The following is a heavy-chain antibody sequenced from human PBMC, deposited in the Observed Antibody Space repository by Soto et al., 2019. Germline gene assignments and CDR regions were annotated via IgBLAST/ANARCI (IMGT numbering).Heavy chain of an antibody. V-gene: IGHV1-18*04. D-gene: IGHD2-2*02. CDR2: ISAYNGNT. Sequence: EASVKVSCKASGYTFTSYGISWVRQAPGQGLEWMGWISAYNGNTNYAQKLQGRVTMTTDTSTSTAYMELRSLRSDDTAVYYCARDSDCSSTSCYTGYYYYYYYGMDVWGQGTTVTVSS. J-gene: IGHJ6*02. CDR1: GYTFTSYG. CDR3: ARDSDCSSTSCYTGYYYYYYYGMDV.